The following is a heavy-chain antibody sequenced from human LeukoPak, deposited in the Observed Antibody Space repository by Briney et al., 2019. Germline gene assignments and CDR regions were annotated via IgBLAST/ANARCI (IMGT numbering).Heavy chain of an antibody. Sequence: SETLPLTCTVSGYSISSGYYWGWIRQPPGKGLGWIGSIYHSGSTYYNPSLKSRVTISVDTSKNQFSLKLSSVTAADTAVYYCASSKSVAGAFDGFDIWGQGTMVTVSS. CDR2: IYHSGST. V-gene: IGHV4-38-2*02. D-gene: IGHD6-19*01. CDR1: GYSISSGYY. CDR3: ASSKSVAGAFDGFDI. J-gene: IGHJ3*02.